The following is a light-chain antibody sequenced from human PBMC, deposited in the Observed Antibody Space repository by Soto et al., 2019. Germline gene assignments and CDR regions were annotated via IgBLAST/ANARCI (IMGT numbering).Light chain of an antibody. CDR1: QSVSSTY. CDR3: QQYGSSWT. V-gene: IGKV3-20*01. J-gene: IGKJ1*01. Sequence: EIVLTQSPGTLSLSPGERATLSCRASQSVSSTYLAWYQQKPGQAPRLLIYGASRRATGIPDRFSGSGSGTDYILTISRLEPEDFAMYYWQQYGSSWTFGQGTKVEIK. CDR2: GAS.